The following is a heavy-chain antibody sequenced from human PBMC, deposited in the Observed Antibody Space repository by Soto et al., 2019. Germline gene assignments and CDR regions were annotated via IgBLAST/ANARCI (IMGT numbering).Heavy chain of an antibody. CDR1: GFTFSSYG. D-gene: IGHD4-17*01. CDR2: IWYDGSNK. V-gene: IGHV3-33*01. Sequence: QVQLVESGGGVVQPGRSLRLSCAASGFTFSSYGMHWVRQAPGKGLEWVAVIWYDGSNKYYADSVTGRFTISRHNSKNTLYLQMNSLRAEDTVVYYWARGRRMTPAYYFDYWGHGTLVTVSS. J-gene: IGHJ4*01. CDR3: ARGRRMTPAYYFDY.